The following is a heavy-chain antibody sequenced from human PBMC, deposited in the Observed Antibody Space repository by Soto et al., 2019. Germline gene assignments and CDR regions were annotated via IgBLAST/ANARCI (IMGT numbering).Heavy chain of an antibody. CDR1: GYSFTSYW. CDR2: IYPGDSDT. J-gene: IGHJ3*02. CDR3: ASSIVVVTDAPFDI. Sequence: PGESLNFSCKGSGYSFTSYWIGWVRQMRGKGLGWMGIIYPGDSDTRYSPSFQGQVTISSANSISPAYLQWRRLKDSDTAIYYWASSIVVVTDAPFDIWGQGTMVTVSS. D-gene: IGHD2-21*02. V-gene: IGHV5-51*03.